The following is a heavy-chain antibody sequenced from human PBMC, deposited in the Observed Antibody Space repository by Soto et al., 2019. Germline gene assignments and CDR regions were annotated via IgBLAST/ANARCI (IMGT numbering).Heavy chain of an antibody. D-gene: IGHD2-2*01. V-gene: IGHV4-39*01. CDR2: IFYSGTT. CDR3: ARHAILWVPAAIGP. J-gene: IGHJ5*02. CDR1: GGSISTTSYY. Sequence: SETLSLTCTVSGGSISTTSYYWGWIRQPPGKGLEWIGSIFYSGTTYYNPSLKSRVTISVDTSKNQFSLKLSSVTVGDTAIYYCARHAILWVPAAIGPWGQGALVTVSS.